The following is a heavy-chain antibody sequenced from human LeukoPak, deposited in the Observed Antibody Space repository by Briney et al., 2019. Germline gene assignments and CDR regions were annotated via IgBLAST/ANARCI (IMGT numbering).Heavy chain of an antibody. J-gene: IGHJ6*03. CDR2: ISGSGGST. Sequence: GGSLRLSCAACGFTFSSYAMSWVRQAPGKGLEWVSAISGSGGSTYYADSVKGRFTISRDNSKNTLYLQMNSLRAEDTAVYYCAKNYRPWEPHGYYYYMDVWGKGTTVTVSS. V-gene: IGHV3-23*01. D-gene: IGHD1-26*01. CDR3: AKNYRPWEPHGYYYYMDV. CDR1: GFTFSSYA.